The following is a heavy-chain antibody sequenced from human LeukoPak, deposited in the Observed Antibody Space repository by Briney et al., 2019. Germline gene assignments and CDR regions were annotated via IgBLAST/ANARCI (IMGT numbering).Heavy chain of an antibody. J-gene: IGHJ4*02. CDR1: GFTFSSYA. V-gene: IGHV3-23*01. CDR2: ISGSGGSA. CDR3: ATSSSSWYYFDY. D-gene: IGHD6-13*01. Sequence: GGSLRLSCAASGFTFSSYAMSGVRQAPGKGLEWVSAISGSGGSAYYADSVKGRFTISRDNSKNTLYLQMNSLRAEDTAVYYCATSSSSWYYFDYWGQGTLVTVSS.